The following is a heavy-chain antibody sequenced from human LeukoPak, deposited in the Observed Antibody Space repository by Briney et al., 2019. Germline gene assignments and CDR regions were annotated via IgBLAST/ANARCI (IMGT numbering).Heavy chain of an antibody. CDR2: IYHSGST. J-gene: IGHJ4*02. CDR3: ARAGDSSGYYFFPYFDY. Sequence: SQTLPLTCAVSGGSISSGGYSWSWIRQPPGKGLEWIGYIYHSGSTYYNPSLKSRVTISVDRSKNQFSLKLSSVTAADTAVYYCARAGDSSGYYFFPYFDYWGQGTLVTVSS. V-gene: IGHV4-30-2*01. D-gene: IGHD3-22*01. CDR1: GGSISSGGYS.